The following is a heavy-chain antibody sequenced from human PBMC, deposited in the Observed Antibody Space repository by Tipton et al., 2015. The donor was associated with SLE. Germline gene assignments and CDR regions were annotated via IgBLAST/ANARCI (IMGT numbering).Heavy chain of an antibody. D-gene: IGHD2-21*02. V-gene: IGHV4-61*05. Sequence: TLSLTCIVSGDSISSDNYYWAWIRQPPGKGLEWIGYISYGGGTNYNPSLKSRVTISVDTAKNQFSLKLTSVTAADTAVYYCARGMVTWRGAILGVDVWGQGTTVNVSS. CDR3: ARGMVTWRGAILGVDV. J-gene: IGHJ6*02. CDR2: ISYGGGT. CDR1: GDSISSDNYY.